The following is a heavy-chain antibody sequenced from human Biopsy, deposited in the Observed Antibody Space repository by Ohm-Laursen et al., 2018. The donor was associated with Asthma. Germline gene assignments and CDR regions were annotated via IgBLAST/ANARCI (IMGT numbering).Heavy chain of an antibody. J-gene: IGHJ4*02. V-gene: IGHV4-31*03. CDR1: YGSITSGGYY. D-gene: IGHD3-22*01. CDR3: ARAQDYYDSRGYYRSFDY. Sequence: TLSLTCTVSYGSITSGGYYWGWIRQPPGKGLEWIGFLYYSGSTYYNPSLKSRVSISIDTSKNQFSLKLSSVTAADTAVYYCARAQDYYDSRGYYRSFDYWGQGTLVTVSS. CDR2: LYYSGST.